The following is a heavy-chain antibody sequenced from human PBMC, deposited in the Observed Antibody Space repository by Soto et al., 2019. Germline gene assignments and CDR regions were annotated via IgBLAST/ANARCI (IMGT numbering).Heavy chain of an antibody. D-gene: IGHD3-16*02. CDR3: ARLTPVPHTGDYIWGSYRTYYYYMDV. CDR2: IYPGDSDT. Sequence: PGESLKISCKGSGYSFTSYWIGWVRQMPGKGLEWMGIIYPGDSDTRYSPSFQGQVTISADKSISTAYLQWSSLKASDTAMYYCARLTPVPHTGDYIWGSYRTYYYYMDVWGKGTTVTVSS. CDR1: GYSFTSYW. J-gene: IGHJ6*03. V-gene: IGHV5-51*01.